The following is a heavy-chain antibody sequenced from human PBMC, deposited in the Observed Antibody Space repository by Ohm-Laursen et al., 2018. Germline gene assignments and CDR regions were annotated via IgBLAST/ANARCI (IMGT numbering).Heavy chain of an antibody. CDR3: AKVYCCSGGSCYSWELTNGFDI. CDR2: ISGSGSRT. D-gene: IGHD2-15*01. V-gene: IGHV3-23*01. J-gene: IGHJ3*02. CDR1: GFTFSSYA. Sequence: SLRLSCTATGFTFSSYAMNWVRQAPGKGLEWVSGISGSGSRTYYADSVKGRFTISRDNSKNTVHLQMNSLRAEDTAVYYCAKVYCCSGGSCYSWELTNGFDIWGQGTMVTVSS.